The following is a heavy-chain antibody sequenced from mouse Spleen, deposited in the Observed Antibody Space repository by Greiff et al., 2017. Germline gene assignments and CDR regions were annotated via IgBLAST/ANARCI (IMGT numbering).Heavy chain of an antibody. V-gene: IGHV1-64*01. D-gene: IGHD1-1*01. CDR2: IHPNSGST. CDR3: AILYYYGSSYYWYFDV. CDR1: GYTFTSYW. J-gene: IGHJ1*03. Sequence: QVQLQQPGAELVKPGASVKLSCKASGYTFTSYWMHWVKQRPGQGLEWIGMIHPNSGSTNYNEKFKSKATLTVDKSSSTAYMQLSSLTSEDSAVYYCAILYYYGSSYYWYFDVWGTGTTVTVSS.